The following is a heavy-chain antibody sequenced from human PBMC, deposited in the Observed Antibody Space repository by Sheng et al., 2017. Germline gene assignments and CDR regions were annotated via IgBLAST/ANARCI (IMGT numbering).Heavy chain of an antibody. Sequence: QVQLVESGGGVVQPGRSLRLSCAASGFTFSSYGMHWVRQAPGKGLEWVAVIWYDGSNKYYADSVKGRFTISRDNSKNTLYLQMNSLRAEDTAVYYCARASSRIAAECDYWGQGTLVTVSS. CDR3: ARASSRIAAECDY. CDR2: IWYDGSNK. D-gene: IGHD6-13*01. V-gene: IGHV3-33*01. CDR1: GFTFSSYG. J-gene: IGHJ4*02.